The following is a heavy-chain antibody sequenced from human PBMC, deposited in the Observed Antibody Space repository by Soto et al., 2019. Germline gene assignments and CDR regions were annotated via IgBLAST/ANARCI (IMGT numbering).Heavy chain of an antibody. CDR1: GFTFSSYG. D-gene: IGHD3-22*01. J-gene: IGHJ4*02. CDR3: AKGPGPTVVTTQTDY. Sequence: GGSLRLSCAASGFTFSSYGMHWVRQAPGKGLEWVAVISYDGSNKYYADSVKGRFTISRENSKNTLYLQMNSLRAEDTAVYYCAKGPGPTVVTTQTDYWGQGTLVTVSS. CDR2: ISYDGSNK. V-gene: IGHV3-30*18.